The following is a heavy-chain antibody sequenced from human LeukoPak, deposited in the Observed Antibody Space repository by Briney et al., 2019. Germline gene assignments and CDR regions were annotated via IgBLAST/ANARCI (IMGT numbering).Heavy chain of an antibody. V-gene: IGHV3-15*01. CDR1: GFTFDDYG. Sequence: GGSLRLSCAASGFTFDDYGMSWVRQAPGKGLEWIGRIKSDGGTTDYAAPVKGRFTISRDDSKNTLYLQMNSLKAEDAAVYYCTTDLGDYGDYIRCWGQGTLVTVSS. D-gene: IGHD4-17*01. CDR3: TTDLGDYGDYIRC. CDR2: IKSDGGTT. J-gene: IGHJ4*02.